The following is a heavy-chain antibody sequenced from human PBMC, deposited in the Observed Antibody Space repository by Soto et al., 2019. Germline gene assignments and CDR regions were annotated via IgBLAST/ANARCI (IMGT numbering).Heavy chain of an antibody. D-gene: IGHD1-1*01. CDR2: ISGSGGST. Sequence: GGSLRLSCAASGFTFSSYAMSWVRQAPGKGLEWVSAISGSGGSTYYADSVKGRFTISRDNSKNTLYLQMNSLRAEDTAVYYCAKVAFRVHYLPPKYYFDYWGQGTLVTLSS. J-gene: IGHJ4*02. V-gene: IGHV3-23*01. CDR1: GFTFSSYA. CDR3: AKVAFRVHYLPPKYYFDY.